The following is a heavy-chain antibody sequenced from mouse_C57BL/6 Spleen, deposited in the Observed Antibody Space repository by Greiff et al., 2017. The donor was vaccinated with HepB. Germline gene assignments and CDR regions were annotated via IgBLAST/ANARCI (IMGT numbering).Heavy chain of an antibody. J-gene: IGHJ2*01. D-gene: IGHD1-3*01. CDR2: IRSKSNNYAT. V-gene: IGHV10-1*01. CDR3: VRHSSIYFDY. Sequence: EVQLVESGGGLVQPKGSLKLSCAASGFSFNTYAMNWVRQAPGKGLEWVARIRSKSNNYATYYADSVKDRFTISRDDSESMLYLQMNNLKTEDTAMYYCVRHSSIYFDYWGQGTTLTVSS. CDR1: GFSFNTYA.